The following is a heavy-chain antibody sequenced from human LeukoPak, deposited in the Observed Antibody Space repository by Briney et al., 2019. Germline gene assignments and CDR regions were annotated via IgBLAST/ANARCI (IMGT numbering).Heavy chain of an antibody. CDR3: ARDVNGDYGFDY. CDR2: IIPIFGTA. D-gene: IGHD4-17*01. J-gene: IGHJ4*02. V-gene: IGHV1-69*13. CDR1: GGTFSSYA. Sequence: SVKVSCKAYGGTFSSYAISWERQAPGQGLEWMGGIIPIFGTANYAQKFQGRVTITADESTSTAYMEPSSLRSEDTAVYYCARDVNGDYGFDYWGQGTLVTVSS.